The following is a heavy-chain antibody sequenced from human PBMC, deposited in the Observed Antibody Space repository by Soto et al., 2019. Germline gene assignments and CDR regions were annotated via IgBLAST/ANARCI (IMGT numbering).Heavy chain of an antibody. V-gene: IGHV3-74*01. Sequence: QLGGSLRLSCAASGFTFSSYWMHWVRQAPGKGLVWVSRINSDGSSTSYADSVKGRFTISRDNAKNTLYLQMNSLRAEDTVVYDCASLWCSGGSCYSRDSFDIWGQGTMVTVSS. CDR2: INSDGSST. CDR1: GFTFSSYW. J-gene: IGHJ3*02. CDR3: ASLWCSGGSCYSRDSFDI. D-gene: IGHD2-15*01.